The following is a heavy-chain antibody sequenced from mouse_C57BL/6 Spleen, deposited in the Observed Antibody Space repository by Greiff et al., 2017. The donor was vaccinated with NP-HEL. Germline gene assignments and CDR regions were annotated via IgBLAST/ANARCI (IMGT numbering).Heavy chain of an antibody. CDR3: ARGLGRGFAY. J-gene: IGHJ3*01. D-gene: IGHD4-1*01. CDR1: GYAFTNYL. Sequence: VQLQQSGAELVRPGTSVKVSCKASGYAFTNYLIEWVKQRPGQGLEWIGVINPGSGGTNYNEKFKGKATLTADKSSSTAYMQLSSLTSEDSAVYFCARGLGRGFAYWGQGTLVTVSA. CDR2: INPGSGGT. V-gene: IGHV1-54*01.